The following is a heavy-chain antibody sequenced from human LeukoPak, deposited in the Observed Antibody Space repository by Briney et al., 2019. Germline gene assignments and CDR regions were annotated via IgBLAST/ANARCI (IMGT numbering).Heavy chain of an antibody. CDR1: GYSINSGHY. CDR3: ARRYCSSTSCYLDL. J-gene: IGHJ4*02. Sequence: SETLSLTCAVSGYSINSGHYWGWIRPPPGKGLEWIGSIHHSGSTYYNPSLKSRVTISVDTSKNQFSLKLSSVTAADTAVYYCARRYCSSTSCYLDLWGQGTLVTVSS. D-gene: IGHD2-2*01. V-gene: IGHV4-38-2*01. CDR2: IHHSGST.